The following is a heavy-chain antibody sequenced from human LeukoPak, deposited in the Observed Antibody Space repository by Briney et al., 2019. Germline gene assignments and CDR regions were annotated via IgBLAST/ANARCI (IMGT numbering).Heavy chain of an antibody. V-gene: IGHV3-23*01. CDR3: AKAGEGATVFDY. J-gene: IGHJ4*02. Sequence: PGGSLRLSCAASGFTFSSYAMSWVRQAPGKGLEWVSAISSSGGSTNYADSVKGRFTISRDNLKNTLYLQMNSLRAEDTAVYYCAKAGEGATVFDYWGQGTLVTVSS. CDR2: ISSSGGST. CDR1: GFTFSSYA. D-gene: IGHD1-26*01.